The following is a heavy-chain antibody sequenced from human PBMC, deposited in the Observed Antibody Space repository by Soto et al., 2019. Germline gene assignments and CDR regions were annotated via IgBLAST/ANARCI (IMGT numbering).Heavy chain of an antibody. D-gene: IGHD2-2*01. CDR1: GDSVSSNSAA. J-gene: IGHJ3*02. CDR3: AREPQPRYCSSTSCYGSSLGAFDI. Sequence: QVQLQQSGPGLVKPSQTLSLTCAISGDSVSSNSAAWNWIRQSPSRGLEWLGRTYYRSKWYNDYALYVKTEITINAETSKSQCSPHLTSVSRDDTALYYCAREPQPRYCSSTSCYGSSLGAFDIRGRGRMVLVSS. CDR2: TYYRSKWYN. V-gene: IGHV6-1*01.